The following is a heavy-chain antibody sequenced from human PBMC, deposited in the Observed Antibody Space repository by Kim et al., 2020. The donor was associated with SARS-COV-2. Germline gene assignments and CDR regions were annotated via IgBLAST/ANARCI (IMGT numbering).Heavy chain of an antibody. D-gene: IGHD3-10*01. J-gene: IGHJ6*03. Sequence: ASVKVSCKASGYTFTSYAMHWVRQAPGQRLEWMGWINAGNGNTKYSQKFQGRVTITRDTSASTAYMELSSLRSEDTAVYYCAREGVLLWFREQSGYMDVWGKGTTVTVSS. V-gene: IGHV1-3*01. CDR1: GYTFTSYA. CDR2: INAGNGNT. CDR3: AREGVLLWFREQSGYMDV.